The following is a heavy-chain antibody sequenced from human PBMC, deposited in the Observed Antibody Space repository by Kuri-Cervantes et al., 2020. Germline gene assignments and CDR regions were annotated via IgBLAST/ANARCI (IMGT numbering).Heavy chain of an antibody. Sequence: ASVKVSCKASGYTFTSYYMHWVRQAPGQGPEWMGIINPSGGSTSYAQKFQGRVTMTRDTSTSTVYMELSSLRSEDTAVYYCALPFGELLQAKGNYYYGMDVWGQGTTVTVSS. CDR1: GYTFTSYY. D-gene: IGHD3-10*01. CDR2: INPSGGST. CDR3: ALPFGELLQAKGNYYYGMDV. V-gene: IGHV1-46*01. J-gene: IGHJ6*02.